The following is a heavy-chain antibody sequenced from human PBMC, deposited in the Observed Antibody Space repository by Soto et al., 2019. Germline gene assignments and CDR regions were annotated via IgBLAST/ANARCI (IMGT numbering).Heavy chain of an antibody. CDR1: GDSISSDYYH. V-gene: IGHV4-30-4*08. CDR2: IHHSGSI. Sequence: QVQLQQSGPGLVKPSQTLSLTCTVSGDSISSDYYHWTWIRQSPGKGLEWIGYIHHSGSILYNPSLTTRFTISLDTTKTQFSHHLTSVTAADTALYFCAREDDGGDSLDVWGQGTMVTVSS. J-gene: IGHJ6*02. D-gene: IGHD2-21*02. CDR3: AREDDGGDSLDV.